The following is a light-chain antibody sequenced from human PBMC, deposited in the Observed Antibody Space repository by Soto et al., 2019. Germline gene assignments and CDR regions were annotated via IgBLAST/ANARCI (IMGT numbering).Light chain of an antibody. CDR2: DVI. Sequence: QSALTQPRSVSGSPGQSVTISCTGTSSDVGDYNYVSWYQQHPVKAPKLMIYDVIKRPSGVPDRFSGSKSGNTASLTISGLQAEDEADYYCCSYAGSFTYVFGTGTKLTVL. J-gene: IGLJ1*01. CDR3: CSYAGSFTYV. V-gene: IGLV2-11*01. CDR1: SSDVGDYNY.